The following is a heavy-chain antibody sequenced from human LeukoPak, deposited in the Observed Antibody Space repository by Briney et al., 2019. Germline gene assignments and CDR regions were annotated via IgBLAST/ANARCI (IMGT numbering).Heavy chain of an antibody. CDR2: INPSGGST. CDR1: GYTFTGYY. D-gene: IGHD6-6*01. Sequence: ASVKVSCKASGYTFTGYYMHWVRQAPGQGLEWMGIINPSGGSTSYAQKFQGRVTMTRDMSTSTVYMELSSLRSEDTAVYYCARGSSGPLDYYYYYMGVWGKGTTVTVSS. J-gene: IGHJ6*03. CDR3: ARGSSGPLDYYYYYMGV. V-gene: IGHV1-46*01.